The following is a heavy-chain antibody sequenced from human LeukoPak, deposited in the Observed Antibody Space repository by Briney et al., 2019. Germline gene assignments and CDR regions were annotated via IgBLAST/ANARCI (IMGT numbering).Heavy chain of an antibody. J-gene: IGHJ4*02. V-gene: IGHV4-59*02. CDR2: IFHTGNT. CDR3: ARGHWGCDY. Sequence: SETLSLTCTVSGGSVSGYYWSWIRQPPGNGLEWIWYIFHTGNTNYNPSLRSRVTISVDTSKNQFSLKLTSVTAADTAVYYCARGHWGCDYWGQGALVTVSS. CDR1: GGSVSGYY. D-gene: IGHD7-27*01.